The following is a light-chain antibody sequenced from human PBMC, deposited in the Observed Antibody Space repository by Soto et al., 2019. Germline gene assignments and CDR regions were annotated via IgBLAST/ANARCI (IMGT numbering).Light chain of an antibody. V-gene: IGKV3-20*01. CDR3: QQYGSSTWT. CDR1: QSVSSY. J-gene: IGKJ1*01. Sequence: EIVLTQSPGTLSLSPGERATLSCRASQSVSSYLAWYQQKPGQAPRRLIFGASSRATGIPDRFSGSGSGTDFTLTISRLEPEDFAVYYCQQYGSSTWTFGQGTKVDIK. CDR2: GAS.